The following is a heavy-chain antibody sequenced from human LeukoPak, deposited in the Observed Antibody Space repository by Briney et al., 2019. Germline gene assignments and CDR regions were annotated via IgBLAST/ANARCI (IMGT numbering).Heavy chain of an antibody. D-gene: IGHD6-19*01. Sequence: GGSLRLSCAASGFTFSNYNMNWVRQAPGKGLEWVSSISISSSYIYYADSVKGRFTISRDNAKNSLYLQMNSLTAEDTAVYYCARESDTSGWYGSGYWGQGTLVTVSS. V-gene: IGHV3-21*01. CDR1: GFTFSNYN. CDR2: ISISSSYI. J-gene: IGHJ4*02. CDR3: ARESDTSGWYGSGY.